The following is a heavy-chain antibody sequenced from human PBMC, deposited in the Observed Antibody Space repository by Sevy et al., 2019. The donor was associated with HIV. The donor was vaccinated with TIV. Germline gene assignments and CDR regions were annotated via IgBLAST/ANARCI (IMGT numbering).Heavy chain of an antibody. CDR1: GGSFSGYY. Sequence: SETLSLACAVYGGSFSGYYWSWIRQPPGKGLEWIGEINHSGSTNYNPSLKSRVTISVDTSKNQFSLKLSSVTAADTAVYYCTRHCSSTTCSHAFDIWGQGTMVTVSS. D-gene: IGHD2-2*01. CDR3: TRHCSSTTCSHAFDI. CDR2: INHSGST. J-gene: IGHJ3*02. V-gene: IGHV4-34*01.